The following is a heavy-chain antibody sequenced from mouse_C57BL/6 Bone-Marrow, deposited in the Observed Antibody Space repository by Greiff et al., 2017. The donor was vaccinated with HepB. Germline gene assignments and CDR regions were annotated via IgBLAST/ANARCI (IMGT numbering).Heavy chain of an antibody. V-gene: IGHV1-50*01. Sequence: QVQLQQPGAEFVKPGASVKLSCKASGYTFTSYWMQWVKQRPGQGLEWIGEIDPSDSYINYNQKFKGKATLTVDTSSSTAYMQLSSLTSEDSAVYYCARWTTVVAYYAMDYWGQGTSVTVSS. J-gene: IGHJ4*01. CDR1: GYTFTSYW. D-gene: IGHD1-1*01. CDR2: IDPSDSYI. CDR3: ARWTTVVAYYAMDY.